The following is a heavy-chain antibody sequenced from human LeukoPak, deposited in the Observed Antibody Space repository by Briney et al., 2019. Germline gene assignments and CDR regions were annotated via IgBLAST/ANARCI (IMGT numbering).Heavy chain of an antibody. Sequence: PSETLSLTCTVSGGSTSSRSYYWGWIRQPPGKGLEWIGSVYYSGSTYYNPSLKSRVTISVDTSKNQFSLKLSSVTAADTAVYYCARSGSSSGYLFDYWGQGTLVTVSS. CDR1: GGSTSSRSYY. CDR2: VYYSGST. V-gene: IGHV4-39*01. J-gene: IGHJ4*02. D-gene: IGHD3-22*01. CDR3: ARSGSSSGYLFDY.